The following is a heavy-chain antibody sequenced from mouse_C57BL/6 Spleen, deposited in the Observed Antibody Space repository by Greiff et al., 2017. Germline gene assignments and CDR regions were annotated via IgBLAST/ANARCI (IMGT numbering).Heavy chain of an antibody. J-gene: IGHJ4*01. V-gene: IGHV1-53*01. D-gene: IGHD2-5*01. CDR2: INPSNGGT. CDR1: GYTFTSYW. CDR3: ARSAYSKKGYAMCY. Sequence: QVQLQQSGTELVKPGASVKLSCKASGYTFTSYWMHWVKQRPGQGLEWIGNINPSNGGTNYNEKFKSKATLTVDKSSSTAYMQLSMLTSEDSAVYYCARSAYSKKGYAMCYWGQGTSVTVSS.